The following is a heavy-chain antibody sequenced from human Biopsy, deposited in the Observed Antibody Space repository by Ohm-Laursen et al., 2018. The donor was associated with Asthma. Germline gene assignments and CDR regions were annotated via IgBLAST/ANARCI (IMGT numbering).Heavy chain of an antibody. J-gene: IGHJ6*02. Sequence: ASVKVSCKTSGYTFNSAGITWGRQALGQGLEWMGWISVYNGNTKVAQKLQDRVTMITDTSTSTAYMELRSLRSDDTAVYFCARAVDYSHYYGIDVWGQGTTVTVS. CDR3: ARAVDYSHYYGIDV. V-gene: IGHV1-18*01. D-gene: IGHD3-10*01. CDR2: ISVYNGNT. CDR1: GYTFNSAG.